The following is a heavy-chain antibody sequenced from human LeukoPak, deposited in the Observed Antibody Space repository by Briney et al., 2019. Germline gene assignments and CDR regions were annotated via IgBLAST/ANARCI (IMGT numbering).Heavy chain of an antibody. V-gene: IGHV3-74*01. J-gene: IGHJ3*02. CDR2: ISTDGSST. CDR1: GFTFSSYW. Sequence: GGSLRLSCAASGFTFSSYWMHWVRQPPGKGLVWVSRISTDGSSTNSADSVKGRLTISRDNAKNTLYLQMNSLRAEDTAVYYRVREYSSSSGRAFDMWGQGTMVTVSP. D-gene: IGHD6-6*01. CDR3: VREYSSSSGRAFDM.